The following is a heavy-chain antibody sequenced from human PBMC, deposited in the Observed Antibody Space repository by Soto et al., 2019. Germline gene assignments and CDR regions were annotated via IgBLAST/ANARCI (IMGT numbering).Heavy chain of an antibody. CDR1: GFTFSSYE. CDR3: ARDEKLYYYDSSGYYGNYYGMDV. J-gene: IGHJ6*02. D-gene: IGHD3-22*01. Sequence: HPGGSLRLSCAASGFTFSSYEMNWVRQAPGKGLEWVSYISSSGSTIYYADSVKGRFTISRDNAKNSLYLQMNSLRAEDTAVYYCARDEKLYYYDSSGYYGNYYGMDVWGQGTTVTVSS. CDR2: ISSSGSTI. V-gene: IGHV3-48*03.